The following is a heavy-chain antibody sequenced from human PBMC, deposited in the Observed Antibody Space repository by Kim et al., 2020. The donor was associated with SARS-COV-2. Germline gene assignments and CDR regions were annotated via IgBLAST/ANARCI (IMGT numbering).Heavy chain of an antibody. Sequence: SETLSLTCSVSGDSISSSYWSWIRQPPGKGLEWIAYVHYSGNTKYNPSLKSRVTISIDMSKNQFSLKVTSVTAADTAVYYCARRTNPGYTAGYSEDVWGQGTTVTVSS. D-gene: IGHD5-18*01. J-gene: IGHJ6*02. V-gene: IGHV4-59*08. CDR2: VHYSGNT. CDR3: ARRTNPGYTAGYSEDV. CDR1: GDSISSSY.